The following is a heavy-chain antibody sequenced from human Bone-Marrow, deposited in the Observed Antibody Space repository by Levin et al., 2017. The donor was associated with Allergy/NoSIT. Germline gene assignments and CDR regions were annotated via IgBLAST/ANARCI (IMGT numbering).Heavy chain of an antibody. CDR1: GFSIHSNA. CDR3: TKDSPSSGWPTFDL. D-gene: IGHD6-19*01. Sequence: GASVKVSCAASGFSIHSNAMSWVRQAPGEGLEWVASVANSRTGTYYADSVRGRFTISRDSSTNALYFQMNSLRVEDTAVYYCTKDSPSSGWPTFDLWGQGTLVTVSS. J-gene: IGHJ4*02. V-gene: IGHV3-23*05. CDR2: VANSRTGT.